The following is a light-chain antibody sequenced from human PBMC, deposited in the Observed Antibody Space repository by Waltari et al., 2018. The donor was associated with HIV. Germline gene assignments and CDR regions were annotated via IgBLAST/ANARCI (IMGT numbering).Light chain of an antibody. CDR3: QVWDESTDYVMV. J-gene: IGLJ3*02. CDR1: SIGSKS. Sequence: SYVLSQPPSVSVAPGQTATIPCGGDSIGSKSVQWYQQRPGQAPLLVLYDDRDRPSGSPERFSGSNSGNMATLTITRVAVVDEADYYCQVWDESTDYVMVFGGGTKLTVL. CDR2: DDR. V-gene: IGLV3-21*02.